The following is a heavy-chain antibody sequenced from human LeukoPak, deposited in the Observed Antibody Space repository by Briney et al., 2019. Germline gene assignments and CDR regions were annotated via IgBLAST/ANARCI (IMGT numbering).Heavy chain of an antibody. D-gene: IGHD2-2*01. CDR3: AKDMDCSSTGCYVFAT. Sequence: GGSLRLSCTPSGFTFGDYAMSWFRQAPGKGLEWVGFIRVKAYGGTTEYAASVKGKFTISRDDSKSIAYLQMNSRKTEDTAVYYCAKDMDCSSTGCYVFATWGQGTLVTVSS. CDR1: GFTFGDYA. CDR2: IRVKAYGGTT. V-gene: IGHV3-49*03. J-gene: IGHJ5*02.